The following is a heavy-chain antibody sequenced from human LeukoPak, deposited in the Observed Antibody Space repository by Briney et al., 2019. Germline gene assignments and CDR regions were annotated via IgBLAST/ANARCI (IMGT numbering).Heavy chain of an antibody. CDR3: ARARDIVVVVAATIFDY. CDR2: IIPIFGTA. V-gene: IGHV1-69*05. CDR1: GGTFSSYA. D-gene: IGHD2-15*01. J-gene: IGHJ4*02. Sequence: SVKVSCKASGGTFSSYAISWVRQAPGQGLEWMGGIIPIFGTANYAQKFQGRVTMTRDTSTSTVYMELSSLRSEDTAVYYCARARDIVVVVAATIFDYWGQGTLVTVSS.